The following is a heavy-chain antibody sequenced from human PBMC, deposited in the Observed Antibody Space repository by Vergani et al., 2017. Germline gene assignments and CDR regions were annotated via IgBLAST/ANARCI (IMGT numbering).Heavy chain of an antibody. CDR1: GGSFSGYY. CDR3: ARGASGEYVSSFDY. V-gene: IGHV4-34*01. CDR2: INHSGST. D-gene: IGHD4-17*01. Sequence: QVQLQQWGAGLLKPSETLSLTCAVYGGSFSGYYWSWIRQPPGKGLEWSGEINHSGSTNYNPSLKSRVTISIDTSKNQLTLKLSSVTAADTAVYYCARGASGEYVSSFDYWGQGTLVTVSS. J-gene: IGHJ4*02.